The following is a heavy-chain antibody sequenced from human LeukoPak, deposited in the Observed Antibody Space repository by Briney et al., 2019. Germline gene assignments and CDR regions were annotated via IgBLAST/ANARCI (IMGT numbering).Heavy chain of an antibody. Sequence: SETLSLTCTVSGGSISSYYWSWIRQPPGKGLEWIGYIYYSGSTHYNPSLKSRVTISVDTSKNQFSLKLSSVTAADTAVYYCARGATVTPVFYYYYYYMDVWGKGTTVTVSS. CDR2: IYYSGST. V-gene: IGHV4-59*01. CDR3: ARGATVTPVFYYYYYYMDV. J-gene: IGHJ6*03. D-gene: IGHD4-17*01. CDR1: GGSISSYY.